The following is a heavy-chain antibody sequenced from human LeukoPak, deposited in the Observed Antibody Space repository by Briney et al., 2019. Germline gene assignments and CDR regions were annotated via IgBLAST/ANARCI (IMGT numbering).Heavy chain of an antibody. CDR2: TYYRSKWVN. J-gene: IGHJ4*02. V-gene: IGHV6-1*01. D-gene: IGHD3-22*01. CDR3: ARGGDSSGYYYDATNQIDY. CDR1: GDSVSSNNGA. Sequence: SQTLSLTCAISGDSVSSNNGAWNWIRQSPSRGLEWLGRTYYRSKWVNDYAESVRGRITINPDTSKNQFSLQLNSVTPEDTAVYYCARGGDSSGYYYDATNQIDYWGQGTLVTVSS.